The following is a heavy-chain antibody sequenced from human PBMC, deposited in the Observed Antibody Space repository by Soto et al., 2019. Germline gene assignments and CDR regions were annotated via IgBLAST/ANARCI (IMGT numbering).Heavy chain of an antibody. CDR2: ISNSSSTI. CDR1: GFTFSSYS. Sequence: PGGSLRLSCAASGFTFSSYSMNWVRQAPGKGLEWVSYISNSSSTIYYADSVKGRFTISRDNAKNSLYLQMNSLRDEDTAVYYCARDLRVLMVYAILDYWGQGTLVTVSS. V-gene: IGHV3-48*02. J-gene: IGHJ4*02. D-gene: IGHD2-8*01. CDR3: ARDLRVLMVYAILDY.